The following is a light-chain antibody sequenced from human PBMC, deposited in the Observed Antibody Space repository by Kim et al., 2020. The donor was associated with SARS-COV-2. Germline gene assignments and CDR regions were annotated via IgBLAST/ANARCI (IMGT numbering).Light chain of an antibody. CDR2: GAS. CDR3: QQGFT. Sequence: EIVMTQSPATLSVSPGERATLSCRASQSVSSNLAWYQQKPGQAPRLLIYGASTRATGIPARFSGSGSGTEFTLTISSLQSEDFAVYYCQQGFTFVQVTRLEIQ. J-gene: IGKJ5*01. CDR1: QSVSSN. V-gene: IGKV3-15*01.